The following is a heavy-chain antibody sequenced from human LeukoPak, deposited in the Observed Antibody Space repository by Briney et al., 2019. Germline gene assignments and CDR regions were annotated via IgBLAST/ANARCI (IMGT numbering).Heavy chain of an antibody. V-gene: IGHV1-18*01. CDR3: ARVSKGDILTGYYLVGSYYFDY. CDR1: GYTFTSYG. J-gene: IGHJ4*02. Sequence: VASVKVSCTASGYTFTSYGTSWVRQAPGQGLEWMGWISAYNGNTNSAQKLKGRVTMTTDTSTSTAYRELRSLRSDDTAVYYCARVSKGDILTGYYLVGSYYFDYRGQGTLVTVSS. CDR2: ISAYNGNT. D-gene: IGHD3-9*01.